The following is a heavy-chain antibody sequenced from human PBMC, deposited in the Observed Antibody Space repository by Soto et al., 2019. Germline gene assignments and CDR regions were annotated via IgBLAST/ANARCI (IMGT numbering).Heavy chain of an antibody. D-gene: IGHD6-19*01. Sequence: QVQLVQSGAEVKKPGSSVKVSCKASGGTFSSYAISWVRQAPGQGLEWMGGIIPIFGTANYAQKFQGRVTITADESTSKAYMELSSLRSEDTAVYYCAREVAVAGTAGYYYGMDVWGQGTTVTVSS. V-gene: IGHV1-69*12. CDR1: GGTFSSYA. CDR2: IIPIFGTA. J-gene: IGHJ6*02. CDR3: AREVAVAGTAGYYYGMDV.